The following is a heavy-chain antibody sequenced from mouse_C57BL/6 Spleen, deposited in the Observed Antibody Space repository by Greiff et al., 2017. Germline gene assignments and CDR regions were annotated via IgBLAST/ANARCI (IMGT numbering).Heavy chain of an antibody. V-gene: IGHV1-50*01. D-gene: IGHD1-1*01. CDR3: ARITTVVAYYFDY. CDR2: IDPSDSYT. J-gene: IGHJ2*01. Sequence: QVQLQQPGAELVKPGASVKLSCKASGYTFTSYWMQWVKQRPGQGLEWIGEIDPSDSYTNYNQKFKGKATLTVDTSSSTAYMQRSSLTSEDSAVYYCARITTVVAYYFDYWGESTTLTVSS. CDR1: GYTFTSYW.